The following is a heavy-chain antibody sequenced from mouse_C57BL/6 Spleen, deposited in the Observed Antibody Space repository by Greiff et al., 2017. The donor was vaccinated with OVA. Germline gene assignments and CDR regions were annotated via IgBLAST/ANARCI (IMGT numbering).Heavy chain of an antibody. Sequence: QVQLQQPGAELVRPGSSVKLSCKASGYTFTSYWMDWVKQRPGQGLEWIGNIYPSDSETHYNQKFKDKATLTVDKSSSTAYMQLSSLTSEDSAVYYCARGLTTVVAPDYWGQGTTLTVSS. CDR1: GYTFTSYW. V-gene: IGHV1-61*01. CDR3: ARGLTTVVAPDY. D-gene: IGHD1-1*01. J-gene: IGHJ2*01. CDR2: IYPSDSET.